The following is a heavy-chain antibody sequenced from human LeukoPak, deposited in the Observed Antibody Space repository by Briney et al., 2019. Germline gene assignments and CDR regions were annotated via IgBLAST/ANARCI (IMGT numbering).Heavy chain of an antibody. J-gene: IGHJ4*02. CDR3: ARVVRVRTTSGY. CDR2: ISYDGGNK. Sequence: AVISYDGGNKYYADSVKGRFTISRDNSKNTLYLQMNSLRAEDTAVYYCARVVRVRTTSGYWGQGTLVTVSS. V-gene: IGHV3-30-3*01. D-gene: IGHD4-17*01.